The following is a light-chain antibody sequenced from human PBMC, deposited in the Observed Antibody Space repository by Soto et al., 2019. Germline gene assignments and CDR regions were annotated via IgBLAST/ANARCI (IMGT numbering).Light chain of an antibody. Sequence: DIQMTQSPSTLSASVGDRVTITCRASQSISSWLAWYQQKPGKAPKLLIYKASSVESGVPSRFSGSGSGTEFSLTISSLQPDDFATYYCQQYNSYSRTFGQGTKVEIK. J-gene: IGKJ1*01. CDR3: QQYNSYSRT. CDR1: QSISSW. V-gene: IGKV1-5*03. CDR2: KAS.